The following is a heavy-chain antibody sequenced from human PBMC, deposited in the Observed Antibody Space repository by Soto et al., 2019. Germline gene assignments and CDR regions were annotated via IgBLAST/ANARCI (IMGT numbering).Heavy chain of an antibody. CDR1: GFTFSSYE. J-gene: IGHJ5*02. CDR2: ISGNSDNI. D-gene: IGHD2-2*01. CDR3: VRDSARIVVVPRVDGDNWFDP. Sequence: EVQLVESGGGLVQFGGSLRLSCAASGFTFSSYEMNWVRQAPGKGLEWVSYISGNSDNIKYADSVKGRFTISRDNAKNSLYLQMNSLRAEDTAVYYCVRDSARIVVVPRVDGDNWFDPWGQGTLVTVSS. V-gene: IGHV3-48*03.